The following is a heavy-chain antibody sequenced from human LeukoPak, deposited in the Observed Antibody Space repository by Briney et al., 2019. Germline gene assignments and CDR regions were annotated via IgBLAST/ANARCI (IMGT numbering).Heavy chain of an antibody. CDR2: ISGSSSYI. D-gene: IGHD3-16*01. Sequence: NTGGSLRLSCAASGFTFSSYTMKWVRQAPGKGLEWVSSISGSSSYIYYADSVKGRFTISRDNAKNSLYLQMHSLRAEDTAVYYCARVVWGQLTYYFDYWGQGTLVTVSS. CDR1: GFTFSSYT. V-gene: IGHV3-21*01. CDR3: ARVVWGQLTYYFDY. J-gene: IGHJ4*02.